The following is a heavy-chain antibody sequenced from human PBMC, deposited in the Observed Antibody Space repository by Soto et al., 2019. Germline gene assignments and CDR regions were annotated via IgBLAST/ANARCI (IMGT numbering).Heavy chain of an antibody. CDR1: GYTFTSYA. CDR3: ARGKGYSSSWYGPYYFDY. V-gene: IGHV1-3*01. Sequence: GASVKVSCKASGYTFTSYAMHWVRQAPGQRLEWMGWINAGNGNTKYSQKFQGRVTITRDTSASTAYMELSSLRSEDTAVYYCARGKGYSSSWYGPYYFDYWGQGTLVTAPQ. J-gene: IGHJ4*02. D-gene: IGHD6-13*01. CDR2: INAGNGNT.